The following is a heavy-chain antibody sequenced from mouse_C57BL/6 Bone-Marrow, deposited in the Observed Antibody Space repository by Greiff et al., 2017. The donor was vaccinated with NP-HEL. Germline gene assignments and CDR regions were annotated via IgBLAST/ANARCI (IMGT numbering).Heavy chain of an antibody. V-gene: IGHV1-69*01. Sequence: QVQLQQPGAELVMPGASVKLSCKASGYTFTSYWMHWVKQRPGQGLEWIGEIDPSDSYTNYNQKFKGKSTLTVDKSSSTAYMQLSSLTSEDSAVYYCAREAYGRSNERNYYDYWGQGTTLTVSS. CDR3: AREAYGRSNERNYYDY. D-gene: IGHD1-1*01. CDR1: GYTFTSYW. CDR2: IDPSDSYT. J-gene: IGHJ2*01.